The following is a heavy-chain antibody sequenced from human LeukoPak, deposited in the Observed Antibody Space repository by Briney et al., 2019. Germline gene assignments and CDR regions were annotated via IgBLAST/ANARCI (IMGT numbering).Heavy chain of an antibody. D-gene: IGHD3-22*01. CDR3: ARSSGTHYYDSSGYYFDY. J-gene: IGHJ4*02. Sequence: PSETLSLTCTVSGGSISSYYWSWIRQPPGKGLEWIGYIYYSGSTNYNPSLKSRVTISVDTSKNQFSLKLSSVTAADTAVYYCARSSGTHYYDSSGYYFDYWGQGTLVTVSS. V-gene: IGHV4-59*01. CDR1: GGSISSYY. CDR2: IYYSGST.